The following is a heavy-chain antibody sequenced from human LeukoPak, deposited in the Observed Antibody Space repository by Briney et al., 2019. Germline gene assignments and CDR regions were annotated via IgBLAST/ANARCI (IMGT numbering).Heavy chain of an antibody. D-gene: IGHD5-18*01. J-gene: IGHJ4*02. CDR1: GFTFSSYA. CDR2: ISYDGSNK. V-gene: IGHV3-30-3*01. CDR3: ARARYSYGSAGY. Sequence: GGSLRLSCAASGFTFSSYAMHWVRQAPGKGLEWVAVISYDGSNKYYADSVKGRFTISRDNSKNTLHLQMNSLRAEDTAVYYCARARYSYGSAGYWGQGTLVTVSS.